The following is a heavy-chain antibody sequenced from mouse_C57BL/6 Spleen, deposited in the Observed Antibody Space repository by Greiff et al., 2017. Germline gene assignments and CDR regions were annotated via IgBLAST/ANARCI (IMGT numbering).Heavy chain of an antibody. J-gene: IGHJ4*01. CDR2: INPNNGGT. V-gene: IGHV1-18*01. CDR3: ARPMVTTEAMDY. CDR1: GYTFTDSN. D-gene: IGHD2-2*01. Sequence: EVQRVESGPELVKPGASVKIPCKASGYTFTDSNMDWVKQSHGKSLEWIGDINPNNGGTIYNQKFKGKATLTVDKSSSTAYMELRSLTSEDTAVYYCARPMVTTEAMDYWGQGTSVTVSS.